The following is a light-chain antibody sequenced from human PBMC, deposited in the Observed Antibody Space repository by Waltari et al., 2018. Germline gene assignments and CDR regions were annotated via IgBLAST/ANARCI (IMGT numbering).Light chain of an antibody. V-gene: IGKV1-12*01. Sequence: DIQITQSPSSVSASVGDRVTITCRASQDIRNWLAWYQQKPGKAPNLLIYATSSLQTGVPSRFSVIGSGTQFTLTISSLQPEDFATYYCQQANSFPITFGPGTKVDIK. CDR2: ATS. CDR1: QDIRNW. J-gene: IGKJ3*01. CDR3: QQANSFPIT.